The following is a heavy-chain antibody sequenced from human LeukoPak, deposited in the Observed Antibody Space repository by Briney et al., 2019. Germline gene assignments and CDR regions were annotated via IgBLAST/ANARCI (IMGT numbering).Heavy chain of an antibody. V-gene: IGHV4-59*08. D-gene: IGHD3-3*01. CDR1: VGSISVYY. J-gene: IGHJ4*02. CDR3: ARHRSGAFDS. Sequence: AETLSLTCTVSVGSISVYYWSWIRQPPGKGLEWIGSSYKRGSTNYNPSLKSRVTISVETSKNQLSLRLSCVTAADTAVYYWARHRSGAFDSWGQGTLVTVSS. CDR2: SYKRGST.